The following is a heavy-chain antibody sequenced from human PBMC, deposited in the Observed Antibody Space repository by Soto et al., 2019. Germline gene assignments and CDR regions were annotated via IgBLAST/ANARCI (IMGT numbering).Heavy chain of an antibody. V-gene: IGHV1-3*01. D-gene: IGHD3-22*01. CDR1: GGIFISYA. J-gene: IGHJ4*02. CDR3: ARDSSGYYPYFDY. Sequence: XSVKVSCKASGGIFISYAMHWVRQAPGQRLEWMGWINAGNGNTKYSQKFQGRVTITRDTSASTAYMELSSLRSEDTAVYYCARDSSGYYPYFDYWGQGTLVTVSS. CDR2: INAGNGNT.